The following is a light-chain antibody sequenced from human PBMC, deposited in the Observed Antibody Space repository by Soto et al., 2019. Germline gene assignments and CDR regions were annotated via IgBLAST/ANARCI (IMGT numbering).Light chain of an antibody. CDR3: QQYNTYPYT. CDR2: DAS. Sequence: IHITQSPSILSASVGDRVTITCRASQSASNWLAWYQQKPGKAPKLLIYDASNLQSGVPSRFSGSGAGTEFTLTIKSLQPEDFATYYCQQYNTYPYTFGQGTRLEIK. CDR1: QSASNW. J-gene: IGKJ5*01. V-gene: IGKV1-5*01.